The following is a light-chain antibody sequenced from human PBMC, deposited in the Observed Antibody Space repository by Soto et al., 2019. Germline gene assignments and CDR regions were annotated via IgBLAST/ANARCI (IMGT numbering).Light chain of an antibody. CDR2: EVT. Sequence: QSALTQPASVSGSPGQSITISCTGTSTDVGGYNFVSWYQQHPGKAPKLIIYEVTNRPSGVSNRFSGSKSGNTASLTISGLQPEDEADYYCCSCRSRSALVFGGGTQLTVL. V-gene: IGLV2-14*01. CDR3: CSCRSRSALV. CDR1: STDVGGYNF. J-gene: IGLJ2*01.